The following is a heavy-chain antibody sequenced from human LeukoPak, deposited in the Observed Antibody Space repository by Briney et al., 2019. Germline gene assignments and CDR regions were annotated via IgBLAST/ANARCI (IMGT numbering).Heavy chain of an antibody. CDR1: GGSFSGYY. CDR2: INHSGST. V-gene: IGHV4-34*01. Sequence: SETLSLTCAVYGGSFSGYYWSWIRQPPGKGLERIGEINHSGSTNYNPSLKSRVTISVDTSKNQFSLKLSSVTAADTAVYYCARGLLRHGSGNYYYGMDVWGQGTTVTVSS. CDR3: ARGLLRHGSGNYYYGMDV. D-gene: IGHD3-10*01. J-gene: IGHJ6*02.